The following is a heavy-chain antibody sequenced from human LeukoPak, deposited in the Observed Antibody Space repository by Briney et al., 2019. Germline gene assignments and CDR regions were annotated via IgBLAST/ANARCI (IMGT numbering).Heavy chain of an antibody. J-gene: IGHJ3*02. Sequence: GGSLRLSCAASGFTFSSYGVHWVRQAPGEGLEWVAVIWYDGSNKYYVDSVQGRFTISRDNSKNTLYLQMSSLRAEDTAVYYCARGDYYDSSGYYFPDAFDIWGQGTMVTVSS. CDR1: GFTFSSYG. CDR3: ARGDYYDSSGYYFPDAFDI. V-gene: IGHV3-33*01. CDR2: IWYDGSNK. D-gene: IGHD3-22*01.